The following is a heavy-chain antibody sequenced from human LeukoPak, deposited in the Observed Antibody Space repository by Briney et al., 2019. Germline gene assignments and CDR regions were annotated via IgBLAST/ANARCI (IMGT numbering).Heavy chain of an antibody. CDR3: ARSEYYSNYGWFDP. D-gene: IGHD4-11*01. J-gene: IGHJ5*02. V-gene: IGHV3-21*01. CDR2: ISSSSSYI. Sequence: GGSLRLFCAASGFTFSSYSMNWVRQATGKGLEWVSSISSSSSYIYYADSVKGRFTISRDNAKNSLYLQMNSLRAEDTAVYYCARSEYYSNYGWFDPWGQGTLVTVSS. CDR1: GFTFSSYS.